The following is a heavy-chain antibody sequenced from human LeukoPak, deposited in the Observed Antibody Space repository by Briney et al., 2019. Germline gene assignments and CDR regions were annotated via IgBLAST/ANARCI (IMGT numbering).Heavy chain of an antibody. CDR3: ARAYGIALAGPLDY. CDR2: ISSSSTI. J-gene: IGHJ4*02. Sequence: GGSLRLSCAASGFTFSSYSMNWVRQAPGKGLEWVSYISSSSTIYYADSVKGRFTISRDNAKNSLYLQMNSLRAEDTAVYYCARAYGIALAGPLDYWGQGTLVTVPS. D-gene: IGHD6-19*01. V-gene: IGHV3-48*01. CDR1: GFTFSSYS.